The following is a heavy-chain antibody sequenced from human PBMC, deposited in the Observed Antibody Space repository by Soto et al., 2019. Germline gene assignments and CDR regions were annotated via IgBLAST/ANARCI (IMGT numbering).Heavy chain of an antibody. CDR2: INDDGSTT. J-gene: IGHJ5*02. CDR3: ARGAYRAYWFDP. CDR1: GFTFTNHW. V-gene: IGHV3-74*01. D-gene: IGHD2-21*01. Sequence: EVQLVESGGGLVQPGGSLRLSCAASGFTFTNHWMHWVCQAPGKGLVWVSRINDDGSTTDYADYVKGRLTISRDNAKNTVYLQMTSLRAEDTALYYCARGAYRAYWFDPWGQGTLVTVSS.